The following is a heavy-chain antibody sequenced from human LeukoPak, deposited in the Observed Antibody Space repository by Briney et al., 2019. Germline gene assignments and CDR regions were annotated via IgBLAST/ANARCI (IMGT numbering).Heavy chain of an antibody. V-gene: IGHV3-23*01. CDR3: ARPASRGVGRYFDL. Sequence: GGSLRLSCAASGFTFSNSAMSWVRQAPGKGLEWVSALSGSGDNTYYADSVKGRFTISRDNSKNTLYLQMNSLRAEDTALYYCARPASRGVGRYFDLWGRGSLVTVSS. CDR1: GFTFSNSA. J-gene: IGHJ2*01. CDR2: LSGSGDNT. D-gene: IGHD3-10*01.